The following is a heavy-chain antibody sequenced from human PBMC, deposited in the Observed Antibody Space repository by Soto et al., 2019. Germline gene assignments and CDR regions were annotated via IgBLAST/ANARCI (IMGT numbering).Heavy chain of an antibody. Sequence: EVQLLESGGGLVQPGGSLRLSCAASGFTFSSYAMSWVRQAPGKGLEWVSAISGSGGSTYYADSVKCRFTISRDNSKNTLYLQMNGLRAEDTAVYYCAKDRTVNYWGWRGDFAYWGQGTLVTVAS. V-gene: IGHV3-23*01. CDR2: ISGSGGST. J-gene: IGHJ4*02. CDR3: AKDRTVNYWGWRGDFAY. CDR1: GFTFSSYA. D-gene: IGHD7-27*01.